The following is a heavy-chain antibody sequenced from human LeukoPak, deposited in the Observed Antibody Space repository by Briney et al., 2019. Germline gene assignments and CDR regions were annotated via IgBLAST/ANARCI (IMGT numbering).Heavy chain of an antibody. V-gene: IGHV3-30*02. D-gene: IGHD2-8*01. CDR1: GFTFSSYG. CDR3: AKDRGTNGWYEYFQH. Sequence: TGGSLRLSCAASGFTFSSYGIHWVRQAPGKGLEWVAFIRFDGSNIYYADSVKGRFTISRDNSKNTLYLQMNSLRAEDTAVYYCAKDRGTNGWYEYFQHWGQGTLVTVSS. CDR2: IRFDGSNI. J-gene: IGHJ1*01.